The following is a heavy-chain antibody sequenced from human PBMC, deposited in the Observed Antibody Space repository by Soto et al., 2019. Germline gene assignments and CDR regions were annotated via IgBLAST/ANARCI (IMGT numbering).Heavy chain of an antibody. D-gene: IGHD3-10*01. Sequence: QVTLKESGPVLVKPTETLTLTCTVSGFSLSNARMGVSWIRQPPGQALEWLAHIFSNDEKSYSTSLKSRLTISKDTSKSQVVLTMTNMDPVDTATYYCARIGYYYGSGSDSSYNWFDPWGQGTLVTVSA. J-gene: IGHJ5*02. CDR3: ARIGYYYGSGSDSSYNWFDP. V-gene: IGHV2-26*01. CDR1: GFSLSNARMG. CDR2: IFSNDEK.